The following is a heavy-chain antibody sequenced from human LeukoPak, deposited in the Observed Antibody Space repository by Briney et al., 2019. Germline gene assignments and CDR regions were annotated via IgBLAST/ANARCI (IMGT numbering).Heavy chain of an antibody. CDR3: ARDDAYCSSTSCSKTLPPDAFDI. CDR2: IIPIFGTA. J-gene: IGHJ3*02. CDR1: GGTFSSYA. V-gene: IGHV1-69*13. Sequence: VASVKVSCKASGGTFSSYAISWVRQAPGQGLEWMGGIIPIFGTANYAQKFQGRVTITADESTSTACMELSSLRSEDTAVYYCARDDAYCSSTSCSKTLPPDAFDIWGQGTMVTVSS. D-gene: IGHD2-2*01.